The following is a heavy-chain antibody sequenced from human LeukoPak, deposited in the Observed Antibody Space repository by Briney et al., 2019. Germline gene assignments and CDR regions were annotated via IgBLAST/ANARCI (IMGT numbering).Heavy chain of an antibody. CDR2: ISYDGSNK. CDR3: ARDRAFGESGYYFDY. D-gene: IGHD3-10*01. J-gene: IGHJ4*02. Sequence: GRSLRLSCAASGFTFSSYGVHWVRQAPGKGLEWVAVISYDGSNKYYADSVKGRFTISRDNSKNTLYLQMYSLRAEDTAVYYCARDRAFGESGYYFDYWGQGTLVTVSS. V-gene: IGHV3-30*03. CDR1: GFTFSSYG.